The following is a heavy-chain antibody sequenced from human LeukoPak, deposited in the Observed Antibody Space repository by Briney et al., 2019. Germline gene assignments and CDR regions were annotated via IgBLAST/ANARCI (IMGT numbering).Heavy chain of an antibody. V-gene: IGHV3-30-3*01. CDR2: ISYDGSNK. J-gene: IGHJ3*02. CDR1: GFTFSSYA. Sequence: GGSLRLSCAASGFTFSSYAMHWVRQAPGKGLEWVAVISYDGSNKYYADSVKGRFTISRDNSKNTLYLQMNSLRAEDTAVYYCARVVSASSPGEHRGQQLASDAFDIWGQGTMVTVSS. D-gene: IGHD6-13*01. CDR3: ARVVSASSPGEHRGQQLASDAFDI.